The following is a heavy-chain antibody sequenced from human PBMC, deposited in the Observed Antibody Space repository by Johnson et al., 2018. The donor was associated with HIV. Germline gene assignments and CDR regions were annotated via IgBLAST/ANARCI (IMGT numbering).Heavy chain of an antibody. CDR3: ARDGESQQLPLGDAFDV. D-gene: IGHD6-13*01. J-gene: IGHJ3*01. V-gene: IGHV3-NL1*01. CDR1: GFTFSSYG. Sequence: QVQLVESGGGVVQPGGSLRLSCAASGFTFSSYGMHWVRQAPGKGLAWVAVIYSGGGTYYEDSVTGRFTISRDNSKNTLYLQMSSLRAEDTAMYYCARDGESQQLPLGDAFDVWGQGTMVTVSS. CDR2: IYSGGGT.